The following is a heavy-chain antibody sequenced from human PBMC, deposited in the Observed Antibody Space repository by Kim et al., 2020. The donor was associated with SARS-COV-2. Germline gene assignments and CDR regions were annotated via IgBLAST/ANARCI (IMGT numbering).Heavy chain of an antibody. J-gene: IGHJ6*02. V-gene: IGHV1-69*13. CDR1: GGTFSSYA. CDR3: ARDLYCTNGVCYSTNQIHYYYYYGMDV. Sequence: SVKVSCKASGGTFSSYAISWVRQAPGQGLEWMGGIIPIFGTANYAQKFQGRVTITADESTSTAYMELSSLRSEDTAVYYCARDLYCTNGVCYSTNQIHYYYYYGMDVWGQGTTVTVSS. CDR2: IIPIFGTA. D-gene: IGHD2-8*01.